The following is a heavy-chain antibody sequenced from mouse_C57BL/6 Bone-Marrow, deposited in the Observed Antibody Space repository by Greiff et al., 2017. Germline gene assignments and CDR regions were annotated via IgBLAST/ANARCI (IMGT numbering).Heavy chain of an antibody. V-gene: IGHV1-64*01. D-gene: IGHD4-1*01. CDR1: GYTFTSYW. Sequence: VQLKQPGAELVKPGASVKLSCKASGYTFTSYWMHWVKQRPGQGLEWIGMIHPNSGSTHYNEKFKSKAPLTVDKSSSTAYLQRSSLTSEDSAVYYCARERLGREWFAYWGQGTLVTGSA. CDR2: IHPNSGST. J-gene: IGHJ3*01. CDR3: ARERLGREWFAY.